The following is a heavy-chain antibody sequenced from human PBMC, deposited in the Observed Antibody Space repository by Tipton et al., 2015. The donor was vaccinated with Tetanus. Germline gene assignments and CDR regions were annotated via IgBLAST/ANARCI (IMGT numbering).Heavy chain of an antibody. CDR1: GGSISSSRYY. Sequence: TLSLTCTVSGGSISSSRYYWGWVRQPPGKGLEWIGSIFYTGSTYYNPSLKSRVTMSVDTSKNQFSLKLSSVTAADTAVYYCARDRGLTTGGGIGMDVWGQGTTVTVSS. J-gene: IGHJ6*02. V-gene: IGHV4-39*07. D-gene: IGHD4-17*01. CDR2: IFYTGST. CDR3: ARDRGLTTGGGIGMDV.